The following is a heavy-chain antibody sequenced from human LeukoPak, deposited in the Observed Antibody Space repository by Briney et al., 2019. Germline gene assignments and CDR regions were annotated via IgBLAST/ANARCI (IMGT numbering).Heavy chain of an antibody. V-gene: IGHV3-23*01. CDR2: ISGSGDST. CDR1: GLTVSSYG. D-gene: IGHD6-19*01. CDR3: AILIAVAGPATFY. Sequence: GGSLRLSCGASGLTVSSYGMSWVRQAPGKGLQWVSSISGSGDSTYYADSVKGRFTISRDNSNNTLYLQMNSLRAEDTAVYYCAILIAVAGPATFYWGQGTLVTVSS. J-gene: IGHJ4*02.